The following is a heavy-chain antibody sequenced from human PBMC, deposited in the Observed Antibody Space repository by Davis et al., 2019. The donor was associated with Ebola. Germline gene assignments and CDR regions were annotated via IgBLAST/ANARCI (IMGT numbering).Heavy chain of an antibody. CDR3: ARDDRFLEWFY. V-gene: IGHV3-21*01. Sequence: GGSLRLSCAASGFTFSSYNMNWVRQAPGKGLEWVSSISSSSNYIYYADSLKGRFTISRDNAKNSLYLQMNSLRAEDTAVYYCARDDRFLEWFYWGQGTLVTVSS. CDR2: ISSSSNYI. CDR1: GFTFSSYN. J-gene: IGHJ4*02. D-gene: IGHD3-3*01.